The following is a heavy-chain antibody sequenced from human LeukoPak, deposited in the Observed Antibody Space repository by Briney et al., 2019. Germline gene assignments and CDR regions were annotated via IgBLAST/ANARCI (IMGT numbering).Heavy chain of an antibody. CDR1: GFAFNKYA. Sequence: GGSLRLSCAASGFAFNKYAMTWVRQAPGKGLEWVSNINDDGRERHYSDSVKSRFTISRDNSKNTLFLQMDSLRAEDTAVYYCAKTQWKVGATDYFDYWGQGLLVTVSS. CDR3: AKTQWKVGATDYFDY. D-gene: IGHD1-26*01. CDR2: INDDGRER. V-gene: IGHV3-23*01. J-gene: IGHJ4*02.